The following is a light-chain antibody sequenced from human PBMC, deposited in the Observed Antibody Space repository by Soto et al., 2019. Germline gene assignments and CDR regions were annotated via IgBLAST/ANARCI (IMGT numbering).Light chain of an antibody. J-gene: IGLJ2*01. CDR2: XXN. CDR3: AAWDDRLTGHVV. CDR1: SXNIGSNS. V-gene: IGLV1-44*01. Sequence: QSVLTQPPSXSGTPXQRVTISXXGSSXNIGSNSVNWYQQLPGAAPKLXIXXXNQRPSGVPDRFSGSKSGTSASLAISGLQSEDEADYYCAAWDDRLTGHVVFGGGTKLTVL.